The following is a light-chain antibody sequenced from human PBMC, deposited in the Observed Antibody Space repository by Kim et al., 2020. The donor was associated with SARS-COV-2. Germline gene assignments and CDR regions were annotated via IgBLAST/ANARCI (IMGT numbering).Light chain of an antibody. Sequence: SFTISCTRTSSDVSGYNSDSWYQQHHGKAPKILIYDVSNRPSGVSNRCSGSKSGNTAALTISALQAEDEDDYYYSSYTSSSTLYVFGAGTKVTVL. CDR2: DVS. J-gene: IGLJ1*01. CDR1: SSDVSGYNS. CDR3: SSYTSSSTLYV. V-gene: IGLV2-14*03.